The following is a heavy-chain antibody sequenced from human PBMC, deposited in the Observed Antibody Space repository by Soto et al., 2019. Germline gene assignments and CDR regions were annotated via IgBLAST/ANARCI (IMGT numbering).Heavy chain of an antibody. CDR2: ISGYNGNI. CDR1: GYTFTSYG. J-gene: IGHJ6*02. D-gene: IGHD2-21*01. CDR3: ARVGIGIYYYAGMDV. V-gene: IGHV1-18*01. Sequence: QVQLVQSGVEVKKPGASVKVSCKTSGYTFTSYGISWVRQAPGQGLEWMGWISGYNGNINYAQKVQGRVSMTTDTSSXTAYMELRSLRSDDSAVYYCARVGIGIYYYAGMDVWGQGTTVTVSS.